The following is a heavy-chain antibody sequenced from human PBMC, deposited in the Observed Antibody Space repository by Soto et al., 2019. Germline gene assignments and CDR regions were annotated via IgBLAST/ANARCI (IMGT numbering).Heavy chain of an antibody. CDR1: GGTFSSYA. D-gene: IGHD3-22*01. CDR3: ARRYYYDSSGYNRDAFDI. CDR2: IIPIFGTA. Sequence: QVQLVQSGAEVKKPGSSVKVSCKASGGTFSSYAISWVRQAPGQGLEWMGGIIPIFGTANYAQKFQGRVTITADKSTRTGYMELSSLRSEDTAVYYCARRYYYDSSGYNRDAFDIWGQGTMVTVSS. J-gene: IGHJ3*02. V-gene: IGHV1-69*06.